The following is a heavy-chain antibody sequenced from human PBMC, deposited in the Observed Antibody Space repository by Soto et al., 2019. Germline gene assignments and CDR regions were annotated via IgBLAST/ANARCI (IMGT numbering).Heavy chain of an antibody. CDR3: ARDREDGSGTKYNWFDS. Sequence: QMQLVQSGAEVKKPGSSVKISARPSGGTFANLGISWLRQAPGQGLEWMGGTIPIFDTPHYAEKFRDRVTITADATTTAYLELTSLTSADTATYYCARDREDGSGTKYNWFDSWGQGTLVTVSS. J-gene: IGHJ5*01. CDR1: GGTFANLG. V-gene: IGHV1-69*01. D-gene: IGHD3-10*01. CDR2: TIPIFDTP.